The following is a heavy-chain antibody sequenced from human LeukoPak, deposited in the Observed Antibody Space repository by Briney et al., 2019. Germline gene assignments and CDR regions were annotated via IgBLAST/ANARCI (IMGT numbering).Heavy chain of an antibody. CDR3: ARGRPGDYFDY. D-gene: IGHD6-25*01. CDR2: INPNSGGT. CDR1: GYTFTGYF. V-gene: IGHV1-2*02. J-gene: IGHJ4*02. Sequence: ASVTVSCKASGYTFTGYFMHWVRQAPGQGLEWMGWINPNSGGTSYLQNFQGRVTMTRDTSISTAYMELSRLRSDDTAVYYCARGRPGDYFDYWGQGTLVTVSS.